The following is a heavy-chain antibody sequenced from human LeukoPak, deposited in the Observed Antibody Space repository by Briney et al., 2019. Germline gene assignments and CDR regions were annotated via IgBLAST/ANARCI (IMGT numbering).Heavy chain of an antibody. J-gene: IGHJ1*01. V-gene: IGHV4-39*01. D-gene: IGHD4-11*01. Sequence: PSETLSLTCTVSGGSISSSRNYWVWIRQPPGKRLEWIGSIHYSGSTYYSPSLKSRVTISVDMSKNQFSLKLTSVTAADTAVYYCARQGSNWYFEYFQHWGQGTLVTVSS. CDR2: IHYSGST. CDR3: ARQGSNWYFEYFQH. CDR1: GGSISSSRNY.